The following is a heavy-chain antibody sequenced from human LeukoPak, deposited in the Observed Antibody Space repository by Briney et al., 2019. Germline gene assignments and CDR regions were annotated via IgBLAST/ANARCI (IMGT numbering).Heavy chain of an antibody. D-gene: IGHD3-3*01. CDR2: ISGDGGST. CDR1: GFXFRNYA. J-gene: IGHJ6*02. V-gene: IGHV3-43*02. CDR3: ANLAYYVFWSASSRYYYYGMDV. Sequence: GRSLRLSCAASGFXFRNYAMHWVRQAPGKGVEWVSRISGDGGSTYYADSVKGRFTISRDNSKNSLYLHMNSLRTEDTALYYCANLAYYVFWSASSRYYYYGMDVWGQGTTVTVSS.